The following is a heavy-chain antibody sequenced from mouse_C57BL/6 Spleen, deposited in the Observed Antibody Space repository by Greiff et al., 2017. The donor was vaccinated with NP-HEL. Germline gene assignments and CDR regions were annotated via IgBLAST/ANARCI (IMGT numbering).Heavy chain of an antibody. J-gene: IGHJ2*01. Sequence: VQLQESGPELVKPGASVKISCKASGYAFSSSWMNWVKQRPGKGLEWIGRIYPGDGDTNYNGKFKGKATLTADKSSSTAYMQLSSLTSEDSAVYFGARRDYYGSSYLDYWGQGTTLTVSS. V-gene: IGHV1-82*01. CDR1: GYAFSSSW. CDR2: IYPGDGDT. CDR3: ARRDYYGSSYLDY. D-gene: IGHD1-1*01.